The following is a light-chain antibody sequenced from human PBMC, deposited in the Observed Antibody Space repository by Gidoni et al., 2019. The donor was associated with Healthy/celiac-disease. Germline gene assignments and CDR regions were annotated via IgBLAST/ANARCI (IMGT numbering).Light chain of an antibody. Sequence: LTQSPSFLSASVGDRVTITCRASQGISSYLAWYQQKPGIAPKLLIYAASTLQSGVPSRFSGSGSGTEFTLTISSLQPEDFATYYCQQLNSYPFTFXGXTKVDIK. CDR1: QGISSY. CDR2: AAS. CDR3: QQLNSYPFT. V-gene: IGKV1-9*01. J-gene: IGKJ3*01.